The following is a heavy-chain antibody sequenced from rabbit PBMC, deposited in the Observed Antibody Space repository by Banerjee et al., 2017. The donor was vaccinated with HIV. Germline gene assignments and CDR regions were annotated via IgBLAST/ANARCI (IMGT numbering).Heavy chain of an antibody. D-gene: IGHD1-1*01. CDR3: ARDPAYASSSGYRNL. V-gene: IGHV1S40*01. CDR2: IYTGSWGSP. J-gene: IGHJ4*01. CDR1: GFDFSSNA. Sequence: QSLEESGGDLVKPGASLTLTCTASGFDFSSNAMCWVRQAPGKGLEWIACIYTGSWGSPYYASWVNGRFTISSHNAQNTLYLQLNSLTVADTATYFCARDPAYASSSGYRNLWGPGTLVTVS.